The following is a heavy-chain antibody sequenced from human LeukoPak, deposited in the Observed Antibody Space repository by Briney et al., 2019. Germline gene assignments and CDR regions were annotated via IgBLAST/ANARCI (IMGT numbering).Heavy chain of an antibody. CDR2: IYYSGST. J-gene: IGHJ6*03. Sequence: SETLSLTCTVSGVSISSGDYYWRWIRQPPGKGLEWIGYIYYSGSTYYNPSLKSRVTISVDTSKNQFSLKLSSVTAADTAVSYCARAHYDFWRGYYIGGYYYYYMDLWGKETTVTVSS. V-gene: IGHV4-30-4*08. CDR1: GVSISSGDYY. D-gene: IGHD3-3*01. CDR3: ARAHYDFWRGYYIGGYYYYYMDL.